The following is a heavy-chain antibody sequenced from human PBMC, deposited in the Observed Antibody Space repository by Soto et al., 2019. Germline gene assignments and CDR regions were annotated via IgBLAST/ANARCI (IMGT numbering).Heavy chain of an antibody. J-gene: IGHJ4*02. CDR3: ARGGDRGGYDWRVFDY. CDR2: IYYTGNT. V-gene: IGHV4-59*12. CDR1: GGSISTYY. Sequence: PSETLSLTCTVSGGSISTYYWSWMRQPPGAGLEWIGYIYYTGNTNYSPSFQGQVTISADKSINTAYLQWNTLKASDTAMYYCARGGDRGGYDWRVFDYWGQGTLVTVSS. D-gene: IGHD5-12*01.